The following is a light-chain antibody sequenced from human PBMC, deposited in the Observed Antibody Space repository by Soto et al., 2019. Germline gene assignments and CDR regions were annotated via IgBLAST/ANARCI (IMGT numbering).Light chain of an antibody. CDR1: QSVSSN. Sequence: EIVMTQSPATLSVSPGERATLSCRASQSVSSNLAWYQQKPGQAPRLLIYGASTRATGIPARFSGSGSGTESTRTTTSLQSEDVAVYYGQQYNNWPRTFGQGTKLEIK. CDR2: GAS. CDR3: QQYNNWPRT. V-gene: IGKV3-15*01. J-gene: IGKJ2*01.